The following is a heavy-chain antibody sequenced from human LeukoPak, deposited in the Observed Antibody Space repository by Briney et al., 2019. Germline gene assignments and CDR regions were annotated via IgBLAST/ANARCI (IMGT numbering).Heavy chain of an antibody. J-gene: IGHJ6*02. CDR1: GYTFTSYD. CDR2: MNPNSGNT. Sequence: ASVKVSCKASGYTFTSYDINWVRQATGQGLEWMGWMNPNSGNTGYAQKFQGGVTMTRNTSISTAYMELSSLRSEDTAVYYCARGPSTIFGEVYYYYYGMDVWGQGTTVTVSS. D-gene: IGHD3-3*01. V-gene: IGHV1-8*01. CDR3: ARGPSTIFGEVYYYYYGMDV.